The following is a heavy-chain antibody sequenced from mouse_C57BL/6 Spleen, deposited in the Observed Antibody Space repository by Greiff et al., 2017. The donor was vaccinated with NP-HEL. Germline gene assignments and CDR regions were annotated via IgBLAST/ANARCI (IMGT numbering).Heavy chain of an antibody. Sequence: VQLQQSGPELVKPGASVKISCKASGYTFTDYYMNWVKQSHGKSLEWIGDINPNNGGTSYIQKFKGKATLTVDKSSSTAYMELRSLTSEDSAVYYGARENYYGSSDAMDYWGQGTSVTVSS. J-gene: IGHJ4*01. CDR1: GYTFTDYY. CDR2: INPNNGGT. D-gene: IGHD1-1*01. CDR3: ARENYYGSSDAMDY. V-gene: IGHV1-26*01.